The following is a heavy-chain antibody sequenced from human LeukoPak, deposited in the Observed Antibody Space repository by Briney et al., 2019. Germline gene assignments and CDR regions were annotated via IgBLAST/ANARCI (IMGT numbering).Heavy chain of an antibody. J-gene: IGHJ4*02. CDR1: GFTFSGSA. CDR2: IRSKANSYAT. CDR3: AKDPVGYSSGWYLYYFDY. D-gene: IGHD6-19*01. Sequence: GGSLRLSCAASGFTFSGSAMHWVRQASGKGLEWVGRIRSKANSYATAYAASVKGRFTISRDNSKNTLYLQMNSLRAEDTAVYYCAKDPVGYSSGWYLYYFDYWGQGTLVTVSS. V-gene: IGHV3-73*01.